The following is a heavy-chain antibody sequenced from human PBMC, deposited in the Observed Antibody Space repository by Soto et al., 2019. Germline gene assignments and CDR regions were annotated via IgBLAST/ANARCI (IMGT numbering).Heavy chain of an antibody. V-gene: IGHV4-39*01. CDR3: ARHNGPLYVGYYYDMDV. CDR1: GGSISSSSYY. Sequence: QLQLQESGPGLVKPSETLSLTCTVSGGSISSSSYYWGWIRQPPGKGLEWIGSIYYSGYTYYNPSLTSRVTISVATSKNPFSLKLSSVTAADTAVYYCARHNGPLYVGYYYDMDVWGQGTTVTVSS. D-gene: IGHD3-16*01. CDR2: IYYSGYT. J-gene: IGHJ6*02.